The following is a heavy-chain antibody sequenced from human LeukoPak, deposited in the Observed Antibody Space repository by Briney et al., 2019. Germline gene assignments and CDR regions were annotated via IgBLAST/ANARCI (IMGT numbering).Heavy chain of an antibody. CDR3: ASHRYGSET. D-gene: IGHD3-10*01. J-gene: IGHJ5*02. V-gene: IGHV4-59*01. CDR2: IYYSGST. Sequence: SETLSLTCAVSGGSISSYYWSWIRQPPGKGLEWIGYIYYSGSTNYNPSLKSRVTVSVDTSKNQFSLKLSSVTAADTAVYYCASHRYGSETWGQGTLVTVSS. CDR1: GGSISSYY.